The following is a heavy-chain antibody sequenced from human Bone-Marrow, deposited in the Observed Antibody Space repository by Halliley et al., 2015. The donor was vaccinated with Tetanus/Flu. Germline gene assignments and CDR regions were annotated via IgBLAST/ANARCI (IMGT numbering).Heavy chain of an antibody. V-gene: IGHV3-33*01. D-gene: IGHD5-12*01. CDR3: ARDVMVASFDGPRGGIFDL. Sequence: DGSNKYYADSVKGRFTISRDNSKNTLYLQMNSLRAEDTAVYHCARDVMVASFDGPRGGIFDLWGQGTLVTVSS. J-gene: IGHJ4*02. CDR2: DGSNK.